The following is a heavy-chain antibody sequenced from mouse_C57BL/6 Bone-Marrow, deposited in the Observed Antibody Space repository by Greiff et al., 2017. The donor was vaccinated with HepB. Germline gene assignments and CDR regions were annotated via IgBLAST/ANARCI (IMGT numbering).Heavy chain of an antibody. CDR1: GISITTGNYR. V-gene: IGHV3-5*01. Sequence: EVQLKQSGPGLVKPSQTVFLTCTVTGISITTGNYRWSWIRQFPGNKLEWIGYIYYSGTITYNPPLTSRTTITRDTPKNQFFLEMNSLTAEDTATYYCAREGVATDAMDYWGQGTSVTVSS. CDR2: IYYSGTI. J-gene: IGHJ4*01. CDR3: AREGVATDAMDY. D-gene: IGHD1-1*02.